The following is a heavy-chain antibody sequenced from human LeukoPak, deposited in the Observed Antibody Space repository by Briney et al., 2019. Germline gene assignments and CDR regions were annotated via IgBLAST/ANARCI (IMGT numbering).Heavy chain of an antibody. Sequence: GGSLRLSCTVSGFTVSSNSMSWVRQAPGKGLEWVSVISGSGGSIYYADSVKGRFTISRDNSKNTLYLQMNSLRAEDTAVYYCAKDSRGSSAWNHWGQGTLVTVSS. CDR3: AKDSRGSSAWNH. J-gene: IGHJ5*02. D-gene: IGHD2-2*01. CDR2: ISGSGGSI. V-gene: IGHV3-23*01. CDR1: GFTVSSNS.